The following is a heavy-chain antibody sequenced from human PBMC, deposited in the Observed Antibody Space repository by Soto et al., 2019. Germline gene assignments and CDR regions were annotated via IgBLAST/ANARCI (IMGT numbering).Heavy chain of an antibody. CDR3: AKISANIITLVRGGRAFDI. CDR2: ISGSGGST. J-gene: IGHJ3*02. V-gene: IGHV3-23*01. Sequence: EVQLLESGGGLVQPGGSLRLSCSASGFTFSSYAMSWVRQAPGKGLEWVSAISGSGGSTYYADSVKGRFTISRDNSKNTLYFQKNILRAEDTAIYYCAKISANIITLVRGGRAFDIWGQGTMVTVYS. D-gene: IGHD3-10*01. CDR1: GFTFSSYA.